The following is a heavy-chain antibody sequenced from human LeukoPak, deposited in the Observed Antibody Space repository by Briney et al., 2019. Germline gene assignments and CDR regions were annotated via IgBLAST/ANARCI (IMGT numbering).Heavy chain of an antibody. Sequence: GGSLRLSCAASGFTFSSYSMNWVRQAPGKGLEWVSYISSRSSTIYYADSVKGRFTISRDNAKNSVYLQMNSLRAEDTAVYYCARDLQYGSSWYSDYWGQGTLVTVSS. V-gene: IGHV3-48*01. CDR2: ISSRSSTI. CDR1: GFTFSSYS. J-gene: IGHJ4*02. CDR3: ARDLQYGSSWYSDY. D-gene: IGHD6-13*01.